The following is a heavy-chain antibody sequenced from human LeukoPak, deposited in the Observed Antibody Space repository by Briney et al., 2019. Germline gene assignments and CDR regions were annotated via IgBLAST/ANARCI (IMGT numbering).Heavy chain of an antibody. D-gene: IGHD2-15*01. J-gene: IGHJ5*02. CDR2: ISNSSSYI. CDR3: AREIAMYCSGGSCYGGWFDP. Sequence: GGSLRLSCAASGFTFSSYSMNWVRQAPGKGLEWVSSISNSSSYIYYADSVKGRFTISRDNAKNSLYLQMNSLRAEDTAVYYCAREIAMYCSGGSCYGGWFDPWGQGTLVTVSS. CDR1: GFTFSSYS. V-gene: IGHV3-21*01.